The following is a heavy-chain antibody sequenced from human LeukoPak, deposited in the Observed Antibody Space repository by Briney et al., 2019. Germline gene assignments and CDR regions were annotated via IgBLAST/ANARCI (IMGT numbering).Heavy chain of an antibody. J-gene: IGHJ4*02. V-gene: IGHV1-46*01. CDR2: INPSGGST. CDR3: ARDYDAGSGWFEGGYDFLTGYPSGLFPDY. Sequence: ASVKVSCKASGYTFTSYYMHWVRQAPGQGLQWMGIINPSGGSTSYAQKFQGRVTMTRDTSTSTVYMELSSLRSEDTAVYYCARDYDAGSGWFEGGYDFLTGYPSGLFPDYWGQGTLVTVSS. D-gene: IGHD3-9*01. CDR1: GYTFTSYY.